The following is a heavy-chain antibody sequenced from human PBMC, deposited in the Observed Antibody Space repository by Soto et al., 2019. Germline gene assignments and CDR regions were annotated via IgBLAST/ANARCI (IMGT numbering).Heavy chain of an antibody. D-gene: IGHD1-26*01. V-gene: IGHV1-69*12. CDR2: INPIFGTA. Sequence: QVQLVQSGAEVKKPGSSVKVSCKASGGTFSSYAISWVRQAPGQGLEWMGGINPIFGTANYAQKFQGRVTIPADESTSTDYMELSSLRSEDTAVYYCARLSRGSDPLSYWGQGTLVTVSS. J-gene: IGHJ4*02. CDR3: ARLSRGSDPLSY. CDR1: GGTFSSYA.